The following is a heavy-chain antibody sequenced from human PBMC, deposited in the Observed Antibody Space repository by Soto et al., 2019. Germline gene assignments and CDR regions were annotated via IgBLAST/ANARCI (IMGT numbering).Heavy chain of an antibody. D-gene: IGHD3-3*01. V-gene: IGHV3-23*01. CDR1: GFTFSSYA. CDR2: ISGSGGST. Sequence: GESLKISCAASGFTFSSYAMSWVRQAPGKGLEWVSAISGSGGSTYYADSVKGRFTISRDNSKNTLYLQMNSLRAEDTAVYYCAKDLGLRFPYYYYGMDVWGQGTTVTVSS. CDR3: AKDLGLRFPYYYYGMDV. J-gene: IGHJ6*02.